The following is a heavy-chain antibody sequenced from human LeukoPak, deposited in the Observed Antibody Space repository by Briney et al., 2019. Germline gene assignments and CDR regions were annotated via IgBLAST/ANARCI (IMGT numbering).Heavy chain of an antibody. J-gene: IGHJ6*03. CDR2: ISAYNGNT. D-gene: IGHD6-6*01. CDR1: GYTFTSYG. V-gene: IGHV1-18*01. Sequence: ASVTVSCKASGYTFTSYGISWVRQAPGQGLEWMGWISAYNGNTNYAQKLQGRVTMTTDTSTSTAYMELRSLRSDDTAVYYCARAGQLVRYYYYYMDVWGKGTTVTVSS. CDR3: ARAGQLVRYYYYYMDV.